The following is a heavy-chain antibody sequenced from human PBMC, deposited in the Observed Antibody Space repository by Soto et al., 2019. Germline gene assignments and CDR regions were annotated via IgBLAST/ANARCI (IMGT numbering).Heavy chain of an antibody. V-gene: IGHV3-23*01. CDR2: ITDTGGDA. CDR1: GLTFGSRA. D-gene: IGHD3-10*01. CDR3: VRGLKDYSPGSPILVF. J-gene: IGHJ4*01. Sequence: HPGGSLRLSCVASGLTFGSRAMSWVRQSPGEGLEWVSTITDTGGDAKYADSVRGRFAISRDNSKNTLYLQMSALRAEDSAIYFFVRGLKDYSPGSPILVFWGRGTLVSVS.